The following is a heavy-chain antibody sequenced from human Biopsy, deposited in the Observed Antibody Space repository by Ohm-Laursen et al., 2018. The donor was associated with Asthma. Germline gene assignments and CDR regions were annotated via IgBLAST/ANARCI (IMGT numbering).Heavy chain of an antibody. Sequence: TLSLTCAVSGGSISSGGFSWTWIRQPPGKGLEWIGYMFHRGTTHYNPSLPSRITISLDRSKNQFSLKLTSVTAADTAVYYCARITPANYYYGMDVWGQGTTVTVSS. V-gene: IGHV4-30-2*01. CDR1: GGSISSGGFS. CDR3: ARITPANYYYGMDV. D-gene: IGHD4-23*01. J-gene: IGHJ6*02. CDR2: MFHRGTT.